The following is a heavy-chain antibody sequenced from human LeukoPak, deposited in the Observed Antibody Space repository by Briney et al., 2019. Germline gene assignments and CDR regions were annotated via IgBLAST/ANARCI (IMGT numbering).Heavy chain of an antibody. CDR3: AKRPSDYGDYVSYFDY. Sequence: GGSLRLSWAASGFSFISYGMHWVRQAPGKGLEWVGVISDDGRSKDYADSVKGRFTISRDNSKDTLYLQMNSLRDEDTAVYYCAKRPSDYGDYVSYFDYRGQGTLVTVSS. V-gene: IGHV3-30*18. CDR1: GFSFISYG. J-gene: IGHJ4*02. D-gene: IGHD4-17*01. CDR2: ISDDGRSK.